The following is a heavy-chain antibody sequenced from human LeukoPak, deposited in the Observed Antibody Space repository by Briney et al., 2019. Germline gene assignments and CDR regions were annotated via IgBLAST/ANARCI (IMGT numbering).Heavy chain of an antibody. CDR2: INHSGNT. CDR3: ARRRGDLNWFDP. CDR1: GGSISSSNW. Sequence: SETLSLTCAVSGGSISSSNWWSWVRQAPGKGLEWIGEINHSGNTNYNPSLKSRVTISIDTSKNQFSLKLTSMTAADTAVYYCARRRGDLNWFDPWGQGTLVTVSS. D-gene: IGHD3-10*01. V-gene: IGHV4-4*02. J-gene: IGHJ5*02.